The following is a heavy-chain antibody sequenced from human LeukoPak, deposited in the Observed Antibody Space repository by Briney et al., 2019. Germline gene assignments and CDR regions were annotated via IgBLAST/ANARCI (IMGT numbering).Heavy chain of an antibody. Sequence: GRSLRLSCAASGFTFSSYGMHWVRQAPGKGLEWVAVISYDGSNKYYADSVKGRFTISRDNSKNTLYLQMNSLRAEETAVYYCAKDRDSGYDPMYCWFDYWGQGTLVTVSS. CDR1: GFTFSSYG. V-gene: IGHV3-30*18. D-gene: IGHD5-12*01. J-gene: IGHJ4*02. CDR2: ISYDGSNK. CDR3: AKDRDSGYDPMYCWFDY.